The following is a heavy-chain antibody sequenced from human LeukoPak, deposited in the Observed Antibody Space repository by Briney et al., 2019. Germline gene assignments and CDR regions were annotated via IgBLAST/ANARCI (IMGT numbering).Heavy chain of an antibody. D-gene: IGHD3-10*01. CDR1: GYTFTSYD. V-gene: IGHV1-8*01. CDR2: MNPNSGNT. CDR3: ASQDDHYYGSGSTNRVATTPDY. J-gene: IGHJ4*02. Sequence: ASVKVSCKASGYTFTSYDINWVRQATGQGLEWMGWMNPNSGNTGYAQKFQGRVTMTRGTSISTAYMELSRLRSDDTAVYYCASQDDHYYGSGSTNRVATTPDYWGQGTLVTVSS.